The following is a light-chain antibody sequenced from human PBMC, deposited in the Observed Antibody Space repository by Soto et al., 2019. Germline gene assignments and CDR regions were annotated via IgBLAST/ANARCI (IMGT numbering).Light chain of an antibody. J-gene: IGLJ1*01. V-gene: IGLV1-40*01. CDR1: SSNIGAGYD. CDR3: QSYDSSLSTYV. Sequence: QSVLTQPPSVSGAPGQRGTISCTGSSSNIGAGYDVHWYQQLPGAAPKLLIYDNSDRPSGVPDRFSGSKSGTSASLAITGLQAEDEADYFCQSYDSSLSTYVFGTGTKLTVL. CDR2: DNS.